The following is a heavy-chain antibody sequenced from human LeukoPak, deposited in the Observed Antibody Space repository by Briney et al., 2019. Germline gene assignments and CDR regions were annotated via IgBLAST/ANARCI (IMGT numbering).Heavy chain of an antibody. D-gene: IGHD6-19*01. V-gene: IGHV3-30*18. CDR2: ISYDGSNK. J-gene: IGHJ3*02. CDR3: AKSSGWYRGAFDI. Sequence: GRSLRLSCAASGFTFSSYGMHWVRQAPGKGLEWVAVISYDGSNKYYADSVKGRFTISRDNSKNTLYLQMNSLRAEDTAVYYCAKSSGWYRGAFDIWGQGTMVTVSS. CDR1: GFTFSSYG.